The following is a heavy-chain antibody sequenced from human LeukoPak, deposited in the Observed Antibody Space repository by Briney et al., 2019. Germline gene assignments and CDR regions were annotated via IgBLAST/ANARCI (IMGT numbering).Heavy chain of an antibody. CDR1: GFTLTSYG. D-gene: IGHD2-15*01. V-gene: IGHV3-30*02. Sequence: GGSLRLSCAASGFTLTSYGMHWVRQAPGKGLEWVAFIQYDGSNKNYADSVKGRFTISRDNSKNTLYLQMNSLRAEDTAVYYCAKAPYCSGGSCGDYWGQGTLVTVSS. CDR3: AKAPYCSGGSCGDY. J-gene: IGHJ4*02. CDR2: IQYDGSNK.